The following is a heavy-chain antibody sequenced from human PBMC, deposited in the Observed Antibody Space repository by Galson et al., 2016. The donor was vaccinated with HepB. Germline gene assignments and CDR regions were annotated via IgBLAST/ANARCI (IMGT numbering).Heavy chain of an antibody. CDR2: INYRGDT. CDR3: ARLGGAYTRGGMDV. V-gene: IGHV4-39*07. J-gene: IGHJ6*02. Sequence: ETLSLTCTFSGDSISNTYYYWGWIRQTPGQGLAWMGSINYRGDTYYNPSLKSRLTMSRDTSNNQIYMRLTSVTAADSALYYCARLGGAYTRGGMDVWGQGITVTVSS. CDR1: GDSISNTYYY. D-gene: IGHD3-16*01.